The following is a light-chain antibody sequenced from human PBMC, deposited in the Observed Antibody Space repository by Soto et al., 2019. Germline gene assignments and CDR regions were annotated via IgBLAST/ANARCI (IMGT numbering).Light chain of an antibody. CDR1: QSVGNN. V-gene: IGKV3-11*01. CDR2: EAS. Sequence: EIVLTQSPATLSSSPGERATLSCRASQSVGNNLAWYEQKAGQSPGLLIYEASTKAAGIPDPFNGSGSGTDFTLTIMSLEPEDFAGYYCQQRANLPLTFGGGTKVEIK. J-gene: IGKJ4*01. CDR3: QQRANLPLT.